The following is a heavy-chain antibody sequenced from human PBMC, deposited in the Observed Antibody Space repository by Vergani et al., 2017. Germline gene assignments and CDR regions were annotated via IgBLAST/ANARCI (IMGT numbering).Heavy chain of an antibody. Sequence: QVQLQQWGAGLLKPSETLSPTCAVYGGSFSGYYWSWIRQPPGKGLEWIGEINHSGSTNYNPSLKSGVTISVDTSKNQFSLKLSSVTAADTAVYYCARTLRYFGPGRSDYWGQGTLVTVSS. J-gene: IGHJ4*02. D-gene: IGHD3-9*01. CDR1: GGSFSGYY. CDR2: INHSGST. CDR3: ARTLRYFGPGRSDY. V-gene: IGHV4-34*01.